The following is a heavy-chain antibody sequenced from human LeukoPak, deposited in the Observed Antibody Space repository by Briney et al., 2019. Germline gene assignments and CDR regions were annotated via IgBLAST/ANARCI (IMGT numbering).Heavy chain of an antibody. CDR1: GFTFSSYA. CDR3: AMGSDYAPYG. CDR2: ISGSGGSA. D-gene: IGHD4-17*01. Sequence: PGGSLRLSCAASGFTFSSYAMSWVRQAPGKGLEWVSAISGSGGSAYYADSVKGRFTISRDDSKNTLYLQMNSLRAEDTAVYYCAMGSDYAPYGWGQGTLVTVSS. V-gene: IGHV3-23*01. J-gene: IGHJ4*02.